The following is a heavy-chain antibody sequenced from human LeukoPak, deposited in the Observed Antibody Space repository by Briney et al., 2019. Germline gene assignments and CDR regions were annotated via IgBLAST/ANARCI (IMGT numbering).Heavy chain of an antibody. J-gene: IGHJ4*02. CDR1: GFTFSSCS. Sequence: GESLTLSCAASGFTFSSCSMNWVRQAPGKGLEWVSHISISGSTIHYADSVRGRFTISKDSAKNSLYLQMNSLRADDTAVYYCSTAKFDYWGQGTLLTVSS. CDR3: STAKFDY. V-gene: IGHV3-48*01. CDR2: ISISGSTI.